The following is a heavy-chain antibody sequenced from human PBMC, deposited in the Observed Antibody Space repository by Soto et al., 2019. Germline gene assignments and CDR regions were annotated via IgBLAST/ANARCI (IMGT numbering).Heavy chain of an antibody. V-gene: IGHV1-69*13. CDR1: GGTFSSYA. Sequence: VASVKVSCKASGGTFSSYAISWVRQAPGQGLEWMGGIIPIFGTANYAQKFQGRVTITADESTSTAYMELSSLRSEDTAVYYCAREGRYYYDSSGHPPGTLVFDYWGQGTLVTVSS. J-gene: IGHJ4*02. CDR2: IIPIFGTA. D-gene: IGHD3-22*01. CDR3: AREGRYYYDSSGHPPGTLVFDY.